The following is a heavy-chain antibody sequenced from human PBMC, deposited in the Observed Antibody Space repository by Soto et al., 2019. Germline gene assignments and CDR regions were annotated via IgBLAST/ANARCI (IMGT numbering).Heavy chain of an antibody. J-gene: IGHJ4*02. CDR1: GYTFTSYD. Sequence: QVQLVQSGAEVKKPGASVKVSCKTSGYTFTSYDINWVRQATGHGLEWMGWMNPNSGNTGYAQNLQGRVTMTRNTSISTAYMELSGLRSDDTAVYYGARGRSTSWFSDYWGQGTLVTVSS. V-gene: IGHV1-8*01. CDR3: ARGRSTSWFSDY. D-gene: IGHD6-13*01. CDR2: MNPNSGNT.